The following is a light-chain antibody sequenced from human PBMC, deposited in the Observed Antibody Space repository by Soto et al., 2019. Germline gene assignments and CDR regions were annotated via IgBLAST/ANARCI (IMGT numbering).Light chain of an antibody. V-gene: IGKV1-8*01. CDR3: QQYYSYPRT. J-gene: IGKJ1*01. Sequence: IQMTQTPSSLSASVGDRVTITCRASQGISSYLAWYQQKPGKAPKLLIYAASTLQSGVPSRFSGSGSGTDFTLTISCLQSEDFATYYCQQYYSYPRTFGQGTKVDI. CDR1: QGISSY. CDR2: AAS.